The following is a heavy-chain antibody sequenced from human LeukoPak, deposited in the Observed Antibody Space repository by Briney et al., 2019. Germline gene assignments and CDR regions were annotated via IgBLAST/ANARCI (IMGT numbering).Heavy chain of an antibody. V-gene: IGHV4-34*01. Sequence: SETLSLTCAVYGGSFSGYYWSWIRQPPGKGLEWIGEINHSGSTNYNPSLKSRVTISVDTSKNQFSLKLSSVTAADTAVYYCARGLNMTTVTTLTWGQGTLVTVSS. D-gene: IGHD4-17*01. J-gene: IGHJ5*02. CDR1: GGSFSGYY. CDR2: INHSGST. CDR3: ARGLNMTTVTTLT.